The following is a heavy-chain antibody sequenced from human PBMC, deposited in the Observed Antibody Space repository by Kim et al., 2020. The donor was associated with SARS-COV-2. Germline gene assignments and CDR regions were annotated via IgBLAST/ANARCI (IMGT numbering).Heavy chain of an antibody. Sequence: PSLQSRVTISVDTSKNQFSLKRSSVTAADTAVYYCARDGGSSWPTDWFDPWGQGTLVTVSS. CDR3: ARDGGSSWPTDWFDP. V-gene: IGHV4-59*01. D-gene: IGHD6-13*01. J-gene: IGHJ5*02.